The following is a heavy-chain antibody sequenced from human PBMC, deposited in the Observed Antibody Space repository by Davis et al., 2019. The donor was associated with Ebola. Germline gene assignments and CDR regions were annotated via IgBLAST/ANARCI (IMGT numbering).Heavy chain of an antibody. V-gene: IGHV3-74*01. CDR3: ARRGFFEI. CDR1: GFTFSSYG. J-gene: IGHJ3*02. CDR2: INSDGSST. Sequence: GESLKISCAASGFTFSSYGMHWVRQAPGKGLVWVSRINSDGSSTSYADSVKGRFTISRDNAKNSLYLQMNSLRVEDTAVYYCARRGFFEIWGQGTMVTVSS.